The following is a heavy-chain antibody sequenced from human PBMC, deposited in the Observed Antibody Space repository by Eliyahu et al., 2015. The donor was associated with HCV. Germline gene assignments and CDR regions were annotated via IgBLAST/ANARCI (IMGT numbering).Heavy chain of an antibody. J-gene: IGHJ6*02. CDR3: ARDQYDYVWGRSWGMDV. Sequence: QVQLVESGGGVVQPGRSLRLSCAASGFTFXSSGXHWVRQGPGKGXEGGAVIWYDGSNKYYADSVKGRFTISRDNSKNTLYLQMNSLRAEDTAVYYCARDQYDYVWGRSWGMDVWGQGTTVTVSS. D-gene: IGHD3-16*01. V-gene: IGHV3-33*01. CDR1: GFTFXSSG. CDR2: IWYDGSNK.